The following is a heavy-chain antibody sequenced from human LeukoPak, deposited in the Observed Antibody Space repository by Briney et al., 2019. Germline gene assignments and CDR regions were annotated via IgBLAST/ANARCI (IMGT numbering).Heavy chain of an antibody. V-gene: IGHV5-51*01. CDR1: GYRFTSYW. CDR2: IYPGDSDT. CDR3: ARREYCSSTSCSACFDY. Sequence: GESLKISCKVSGYRFTSYWIGWVRQMPGKGLEWMGIIYPGDSDTRYSPSFQGQVTISVDKSITTAYLQWSSLKASDTAIYYCARREYCSSTSCSACFDYWGQGTLVTVSS. J-gene: IGHJ4*02. D-gene: IGHD2-2*01.